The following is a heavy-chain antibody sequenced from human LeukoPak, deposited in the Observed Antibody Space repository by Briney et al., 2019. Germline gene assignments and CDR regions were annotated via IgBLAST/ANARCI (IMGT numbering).Heavy chain of an antibody. V-gene: IGHV3-23*01. Sequence: GGSLRLSCAASGFTFSSYAMSWVRQAPGKGLEWVSAISGSGGSTYYADSVKGRFTISRDNSKNTLYLQMNSLRAEDTAVYYCASDSSGWSGRYAFDIWGQGTMVTVSS. CDR2: ISGSGGST. D-gene: IGHD6-19*01. CDR1: GFTFSSYA. J-gene: IGHJ3*02. CDR3: ASDSSGWSGRYAFDI.